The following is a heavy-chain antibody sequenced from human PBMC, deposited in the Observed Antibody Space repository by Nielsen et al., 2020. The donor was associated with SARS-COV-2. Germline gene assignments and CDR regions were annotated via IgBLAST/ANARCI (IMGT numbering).Heavy chain of an antibody. CDR3: ARMFGELYPYHYGMDV. Sequence: WIRQPPGKGLEWIGHMYSSGSTNYNPSLKSRVTMSVDMSKNQFSLKLSSVTVADTAVYYCARMFGELYPYHYGMDVWGQGTTVTVSS. V-gene: IGHV4-59*01. CDR2: MYSSGST. J-gene: IGHJ6*02. D-gene: IGHD3-10*02.